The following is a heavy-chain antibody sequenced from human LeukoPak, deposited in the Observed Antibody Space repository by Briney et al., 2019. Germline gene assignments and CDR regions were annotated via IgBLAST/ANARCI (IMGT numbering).Heavy chain of an antibody. J-gene: IGHJ2*01. CDR2: ISGSGGST. CDR3: AKDGGCYDSSGYLYWYFDL. D-gene: IGHD3-22*01. Sequence: HTGGSLRLSCAASGFTFSSYAMSWVRQAPGKGLEWVSAISGSGGSTYYADSVKGRFTISRDNSKNTLYLQMNSLRAEDTAVYYCAKDGGCYDSSGYLYWYFDLWGRGTLVTVSS. CDR1: GFTFSSYA. V-gene: IGHV3-23*01.